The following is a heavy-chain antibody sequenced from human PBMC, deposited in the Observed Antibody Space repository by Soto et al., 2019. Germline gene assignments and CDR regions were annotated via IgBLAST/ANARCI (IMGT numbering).Heavy chain of an antibody. J-gene: IGHJ6*02. CDR2: INSDGSST. CDR3: ARDRQLWYRYYYYGMDV. CDR1: GFTFSSYW. D-gene: IGHD5-18*01. Sequence: HPGGSLRLSCAASGFTFSSYWMHWVRQAPGKGLVWVSRINSDGSSTSYADSVKGRFTISRDNAKNTLYLQMNSLRAEDTAVYYCARDRQLWYRYYYYGMDVWGQGTTVTVSS. V-gene: IGHV3-74*01.